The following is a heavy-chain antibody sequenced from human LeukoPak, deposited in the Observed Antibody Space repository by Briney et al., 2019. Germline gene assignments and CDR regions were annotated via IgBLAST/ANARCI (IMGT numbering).Heavy chain of an antibody. V-gene: IGHV3-43*02. CDR1: GFTFDDYA. Sequence: GGSLRLSCAASGFTFDDYAMHWVRQAPGKGLEWVSLISGDGGSTYYADSVKGRFTISRDNSKNTLYLQMNSLRAEDTAVYYCARARDGYRTDYFDYWGQGTLVTVSS. CDR3: ARARDGYRTDYFDY. J-gene: IGHJ4*02. CDR2: ISGDGGST. D-gene: IGHD5-24*01.